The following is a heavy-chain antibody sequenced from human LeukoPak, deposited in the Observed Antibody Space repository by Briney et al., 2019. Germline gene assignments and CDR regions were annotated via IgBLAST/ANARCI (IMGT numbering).Heavy chain of an antibody. D-gene: IGHD2-15*01. CDR2: ISAYNGNT. J-gene: IGHJ6*02. V-gene: IGHV1-18*01. Sequence: ASVKVSCKASGYTFTSYGISWVRQAPGQGLEWMEWISAYNGNTNYAQKLQGRVTMTTDTSTSTAYMELRSLRSDDTAVYYCARLGYCSGGSCAYYYYGMDVWGQGTTVTVSS. CDR1: GYTFTSYG. CDR3: ARLGYCSGGSCAYYYYGMDV.